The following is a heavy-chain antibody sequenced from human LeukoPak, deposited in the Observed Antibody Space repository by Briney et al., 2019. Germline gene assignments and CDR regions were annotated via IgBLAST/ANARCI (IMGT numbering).Heavy chain of an antibody. V-gene: IGHV4-34*01. CDR3: ARGRGATILGGTRWFDP. CDR1: GGSFSGYY. CDR2: INHSGST. D-gene: IGHD5-24*01. Sequence: SETLSLTCAVYGGSFSGYYWSWIRQPPGKGLEWIGEINHSGSTNYNPPLKSRVTISVDTSKNQFSLKLSSVTAADTAVYYCARGRGATILGGTRWFDPWGQGTLVTVSS. J-gene: IGHJ5*02.